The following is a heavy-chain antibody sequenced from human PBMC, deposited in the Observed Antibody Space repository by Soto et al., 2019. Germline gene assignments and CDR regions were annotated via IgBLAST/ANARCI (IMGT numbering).Heavy chain of an antibody. D-gene: IGHD3-22*01. V-gene: IGHV4-59*01. CDR1: GGSISSYY. J-gene: IGHJ4*02. CDR3: ASPHYYDSSGSSSRY. Sequence: PSETLSLTCTVSGGSISSYYWSWIRQPPGKGLEWIGYIYYSGSTNYNPSLKSRVTISVDTSKNQFSLKLSSVTAADTAVYSCASPHYYDSSGSSSRYWGQGTLVTVSS. CDR2: IYYSGST.